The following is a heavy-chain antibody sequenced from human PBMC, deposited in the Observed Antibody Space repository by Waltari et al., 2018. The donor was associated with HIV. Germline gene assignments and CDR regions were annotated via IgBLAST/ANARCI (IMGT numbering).Heavy chain of an antibody. J-gene: IGHJ4*02. CDR3: AKDLAPYGSHGWSLDY. CDR2: ISLNSCSI. CDR1: GFTFDDYA. D-gene: IGHD6-19*01. Sequence: EVQLVVSGGGLVQPGRSLRLSCAASGFTFDDYAMHWVRKSPGKGLEWFSGISLNSCSICYADSVKGRFTISRDNAKNSLYLQMNSLRAEDTALYYCAKDLAPYGSHGWSLDYWGQGTLVTVSS. V-gene: IGHV3-9*01.